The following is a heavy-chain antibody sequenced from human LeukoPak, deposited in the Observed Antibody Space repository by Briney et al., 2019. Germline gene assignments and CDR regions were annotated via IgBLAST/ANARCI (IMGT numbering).Heavy chain of an antibody. V-gene: IGHV1-18*01. J-gene: IGHJ4*02. CDR1: GYTFTSYG. CDR3: ARDGDGTFDY. CDR2: ISAYNGNT. D-gene: IGHD7-27*01. Sequence: AXVKVSCKASGYTFTSYGISWVGQAPGQGIEGMGWISAYNGNTNYAQKLQGRVTMTTDRSTSTAYMELRSLRSDDTAVYYCARDGDGTFDYWGQGTLVTVSS.